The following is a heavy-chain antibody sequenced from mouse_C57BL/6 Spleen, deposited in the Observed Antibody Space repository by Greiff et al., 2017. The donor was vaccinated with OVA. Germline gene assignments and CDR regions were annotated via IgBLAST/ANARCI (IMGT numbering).Heavy chain of an antibody. CDR3: ARSYDS. V-gene: IGHV1-26*01. Sequence: EVQLQQSGPELVKPGASVKISCKASGYTFTDYYMNWVKQSHGKSLEWIGDINPNNGGTSYNQKFKGKATLTVDKSSSTAYMELRSLTSEDSAVYYCARSYDSWGQGTSVTVSS. D-gene: IGHD2-4*01. J-gene: IGHJ4*01. CDR1: GYTFTDYY. CDR2: INPNNGGT.